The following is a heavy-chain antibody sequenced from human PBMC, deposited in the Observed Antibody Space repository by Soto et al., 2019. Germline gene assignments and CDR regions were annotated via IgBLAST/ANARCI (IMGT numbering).Heavy chain of an antibody. J-gene: IGHJ3*02. CDR2: INPNSGGT. Sequence: ASVKVSCKASGYTFTGYYMHWVRQAPGQGLEWMGWINPNSGGTNYAQKFQGWVTMTRDTSISTAYMELSRLRSDDTAVYYCALIFCSGTSCNHNAFGTWGKGPRVAV. V-gene: IGHV1-2*04. CDR3: ALIFCSGTSCNHNAFGT. CDR1: GYTFTGYY. D-gene: IGHD2-2*01.